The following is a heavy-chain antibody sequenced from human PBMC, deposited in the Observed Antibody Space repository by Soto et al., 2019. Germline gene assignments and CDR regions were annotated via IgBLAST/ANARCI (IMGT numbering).Heavy chain of an antibody. J-gene: IGHJ4*02. CDR3: AREYSSSWSTTSIDY. CDR2: IYYSGST. V-gene: IGHV4-31*03. D-gene: IGHD6-13*01. Sequence: QVQLQESGPGLVKPSQTLSLTCTVSGGSISSGGYYWSWIRQHPGKGLEWIGYIYYSGSTYYNPSLKSRVTISVDTSKNQFSLKLSSVTAADTAVYYCAREYSSSWSTTSIDYWGQGTLVTVSS. CDR1: GGSISSGGYY.